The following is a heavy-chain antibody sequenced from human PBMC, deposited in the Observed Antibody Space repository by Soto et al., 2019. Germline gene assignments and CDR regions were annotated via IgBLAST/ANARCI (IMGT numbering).Heavy chain of an antibody. Sequence: GGSLRLSCAASGFTFSSYWMHWVRQAPGKGLVWVSRINTDGSSTSYADSVKGRFTISRDNAKNTLYLQMNSLRAEDTAVYYCARALVTEAGTVRDVFDSRGPGTLVTVSS. V-gene: IGHV3-74*01. CDR2: INTDGSST. CDR1: GFTFSSYW. CDR3: ARALVTEAGTVRDVFDS. D-gene: IGHD6-19*01. J-gene: IGHJ4*02.